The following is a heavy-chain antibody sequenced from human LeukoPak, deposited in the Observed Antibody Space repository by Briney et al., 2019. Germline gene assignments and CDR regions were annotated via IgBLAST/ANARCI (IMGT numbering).Heavy chain of an antibody. Sequence: SETLSLTCTVSGGSISSYYWSWIRQPPGKGLEWLGYIYYSGSTNYNPSLKSRVTISVDTYKNQSSLKLSSVTAADTAVYYCARDAGGSGFLWFDPWGQGTLVTVSS. CDR3: ARDAGGSGFLWFDP. CDR1: GGSISSYY. D-gene: IGHD3-10*01. V-gene: IGHV4-59*01. CDR2: IYYSGST. J-gene: IGHJ5*02.